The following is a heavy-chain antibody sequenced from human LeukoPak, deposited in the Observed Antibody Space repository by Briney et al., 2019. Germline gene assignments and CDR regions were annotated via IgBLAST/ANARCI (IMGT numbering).Heavy chain of an antibody. CDR3: ARAPPAEYFQH. Sequence: ASVKVSCKASGYTFTGYYMHWVRQAPGQGLGWMGRINPNSGGTNYAQKFQGRVTMTRDTSISTAYMELSRLRSDDTAVYYCARAPPAEYFQHWGQGTLVTVSS. J-gene: IGHJ1*01. CDR1: GYTFTGYY. V-gene: IGHV1-2*06. CDR2: INPNSGGT.